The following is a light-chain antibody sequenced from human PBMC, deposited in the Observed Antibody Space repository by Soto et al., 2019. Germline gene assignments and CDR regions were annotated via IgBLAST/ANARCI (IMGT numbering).Light chain of an antibody. V-gene: IGKV1-39*01. Sequence: DIQMTQSPSSLSASVGDRVTITGRASLSITSYLSWYHQPRGKVPKVXIYAISSLQSGVPSRFSGSGSGTDFTLTISNLQPEDSATDDCQQSYSTTLTFGPGTKVDIK. J-gene: IGKJ3*01. CDR3: QQSYSTTLT. CDR1: LSITSY. CDR2: AIS.